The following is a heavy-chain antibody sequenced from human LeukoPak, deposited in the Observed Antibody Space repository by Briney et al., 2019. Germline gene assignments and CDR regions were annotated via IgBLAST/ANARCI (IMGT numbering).Heavy chain of an antibody. CDR1: GGSISSSSYY. J-gene: IGHJ4*02. CDR3: ARPRQGDYYFDY. CDR2: IYYSGNT. Sequence: SETLSLTCTVSGGSISSSSYYWGWTRQPPGKGLEWIGSIYYSGNTYYNPSLKSRVTISVDTSKNQFSLKLSSVTAADTAVYYCARPRQGDYYFDYWGQGTLVTVSS. D-gene: IGHD2-21*02. V-gene: IGHV4-39*01.